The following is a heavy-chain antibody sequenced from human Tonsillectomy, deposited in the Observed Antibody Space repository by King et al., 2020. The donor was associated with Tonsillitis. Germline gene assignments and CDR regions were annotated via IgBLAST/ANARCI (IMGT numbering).Heavy chain of an antibody. J-gene: IGHJ5*02. CDR1: GGSFSGYY. Sequence: VQLQQWGAGLLKPSETLSLTCAVYGGSFSGYYWSWIRQPPGKGLEWIGEINHSGSTNYNPSLKSRVTISVDTSKNQFSLKVSSVTAADTAVYYCARGPEEEQQLVGDWFDPWGQGTLVTVSS. V-gene: IGHV4-34*01. CDR2: INHSGST. CDR3: ARGPEEEQQLVGDWFDP. D-gene: IGHD6-13*01.